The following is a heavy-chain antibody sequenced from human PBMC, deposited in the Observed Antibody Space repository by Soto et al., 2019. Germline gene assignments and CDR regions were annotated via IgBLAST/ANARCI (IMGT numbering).Heavy chain of an antibody. CDR1: GFTFSSYG. Sequence: GGSLRLSCAASGFTFSSYGMHWVRQAPGKGLEWVAVISYDGSNKYYADSVKGRFTISRDNSKNTLYLQMNSLRAEDTAVYYCAKDREDSYGYDYFDYWGQGTLVTVSS. V-gene: IGHV3-30*18. D-gene: IGHD5-18*01. CDR3: AKDREDSYGYDYFDY. J-gene: IGHJ4*02. CDR2: ISYDGSNK.